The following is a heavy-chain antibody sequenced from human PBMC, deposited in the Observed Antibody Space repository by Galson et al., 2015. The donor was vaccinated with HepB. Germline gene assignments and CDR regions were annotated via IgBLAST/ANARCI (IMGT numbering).Heavy chain of an antibody. D-gene: IGHD1-14*01. CDR3: AKGAAVYLSQDHFDAMDV. Sequence: SVKVSCKASGGSFSNFGLSWVRQAPGQGLEWMGGIIPIFGAPRYAQKFQGRVTITADESTTTAYMDLSSLRSEDTAVYYCAKGAAVYLSQDHFDAMDVWGQGTTVTVSS. J-gene: IGHJ6*02. V-gene: IGHV1-69*13. CDR2: IIPIFGAP. CDR1: GGSFSNFG.